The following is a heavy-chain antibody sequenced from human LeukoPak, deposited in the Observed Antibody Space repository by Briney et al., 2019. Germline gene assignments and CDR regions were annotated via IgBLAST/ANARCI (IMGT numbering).Heavy chain of an antibody. Sequence: GGSLRLSCKASAFTFRSYWVHWVRQAPGKGLEWVSGINWNGGNTGYSDSVKGRFTISRDNAKNSLYLQMNRLRAEDTALYYCATNGGGDSGYGNFDYWGQGILVTVSS. CDR1: AFTFRSYW. CDR2: INWNGGNT. D-gene: IGHD5-12*01. J-gene: IGHJ4*02. V-gene: IGHV3-20*04. CDR3: ATNGGGDSGYGNFDY.